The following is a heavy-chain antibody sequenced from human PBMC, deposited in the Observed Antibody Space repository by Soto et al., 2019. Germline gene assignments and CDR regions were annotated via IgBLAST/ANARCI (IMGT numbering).Heavy chain of an antibody. V-gene: IGHV3-74*01. Sequence: GGSLRLSCAASGFTFSSYWRHWVRQAPGKGLLWVSRINSDGSSTSYADSVKGRFTISRDNAKNTLYLQMNSLRAEDTAVYYCASPYSSSWSQGFDPWGQGTLVPVYS. D-gene: IGHD6-13*01. CDR2: INSDGSST. CDR3: ASPYSSSWSQGFDP. J-gene: IGHJ5*02. CDR1: GFTFSSYW.